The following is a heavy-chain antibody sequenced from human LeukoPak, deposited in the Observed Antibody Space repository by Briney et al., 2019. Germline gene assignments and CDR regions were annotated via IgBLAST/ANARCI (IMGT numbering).Heavy chain of an antibody. CDR3: ARETQVGGYSYGYDGMDV. J-gene: IGHJ6*02. V-gene: IGHV3-30*04. CDR1: GFTFSSYA. Sequence: PGGSLRLSCAASGFTFSSYAMHWVRQAPGKGLEWVADISYDGSNKYYAASVKGRFTISRDNSKNTLCLQMNSLRAEDTAVYYCARETQVGGYSYGYDGMDVWGQGTTVTVSS. D-gene: IGHD5-18*01. CDR2: ISYDGSNK.